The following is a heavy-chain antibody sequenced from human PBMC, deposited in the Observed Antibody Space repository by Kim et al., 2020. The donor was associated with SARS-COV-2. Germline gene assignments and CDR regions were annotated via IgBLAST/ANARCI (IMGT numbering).Heavy chain of an antibody. CDR1: GFTFSSYA. J-gene: IGHJ4*02. V-gene: IGHV3-23*01. CDR2: ISGSGGST. D-gene: IGHD5-12*01. Sequence: GGSLRLSCAASGFTFSSYAMSWVRQAPGKGLEWVSAISGSGGSTYYADSVKGRFTISRDNSKNTLYLQMNSLRAEDTAVYYCAKDFFRDDRPLLYSGYDDHHFDYWGQGTLVTVSS. CDR3: AKDFFRDDRPLLYSGYDDHHFDY.